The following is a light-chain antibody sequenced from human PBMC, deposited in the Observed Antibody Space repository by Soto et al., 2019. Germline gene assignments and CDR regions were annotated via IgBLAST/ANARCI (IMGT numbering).Light chain of an antibody. J-gene: IGKJ1*01. CDR3: QQYNSYPWT. CDR2: KAS. V-gene: IGKV1-9*01. CDR1: QAISFY. Sequence: IQLTQSPSSLSASVGDRVTITCRASQAISFYVAWYQQKPGKAPKLLIYKASTLEVGVPSRFSGSGSGTEFTLTISTLQPADFATYYCQQYNSYPWTFGQGTKV.